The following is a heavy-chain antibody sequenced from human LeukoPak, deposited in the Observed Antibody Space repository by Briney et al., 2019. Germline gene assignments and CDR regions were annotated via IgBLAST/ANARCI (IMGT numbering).Heavy chain of an antibody. CDR3: ARDRGSSGRLGRFDN. D-gene: IGHD6-19*01. CDR1: GFTFSSYW. CDR2: IKQDGSEK. V-gene: IGHV3-7*01. Sequence: GVLRLSCAASGFTFSSYWMSWARQAPGKGLGWVANIKQDGSEKYYVDSVKGRFTISRDNAKNSLYLQMNSLRAEDTAVYYCARDRGSSGRLGRFDNWGQGTLVTVSP. J-gene: IGHJ4*02.